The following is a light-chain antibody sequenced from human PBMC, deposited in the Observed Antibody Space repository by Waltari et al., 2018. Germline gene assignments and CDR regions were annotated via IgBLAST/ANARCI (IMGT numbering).Light chain of an antibody. Sequence: QTVVTQEPSLSVSPGGTVTLTCALLSGPLPDSSYATWYQQTPGHPPRTLVYKGNSRSSGVPDRFSGSILGNKAALTITGAQADDESDYYCALYMGSGIWVFGGGTRLTVL. CDR2: KGN. CDR1: SGPLPDSSY. CDR3: ALYMGSGIWV. V-gene: IGLV8-61*01. J-gene: IGLJ3*02.